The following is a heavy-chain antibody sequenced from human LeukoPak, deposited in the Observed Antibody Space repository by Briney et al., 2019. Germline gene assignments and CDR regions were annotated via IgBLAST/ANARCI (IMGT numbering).Heavy chain of an antibody. Sequence: ASVKVFCKVSGYTLTELSMHWVRQAPGKGLEWMGGFDPEDGETIYAQKFQGRVTITADKSTSTAYMEVSSLRSEDTAVYFCARERGGGGFGVVIKRSYYYMDVWGKGTTVTVSS. CDR1: GYTLTELS. CDR3: ARERGGGGFGVVIKRSYYYMDV. CDR2: FDPEDGET. J-gene: IGHJ6*03. D-gene: IGHD3-3*01. V-gene: IGHV1-24*01.